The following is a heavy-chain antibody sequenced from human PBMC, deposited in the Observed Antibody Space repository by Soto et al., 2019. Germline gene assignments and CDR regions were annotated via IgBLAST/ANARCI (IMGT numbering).Heavy chain of an antibody. J-gene: IGHJ6*02. V-gene: IGHV4-39*07. CDR1: GGSITSSSFY. CDR3: ARYKSNYYYGMDV. Sequence: SETLSLTCTVSGGSITSSSFYWGWIRQPPGKGLEWIGIIYYSGSTYYNPSLKSRVTISVDTSKSQFSLNLNSVTAADTAVYYCARYKSNYYYGMDVWGRGTTVTVSS. CDR2: IYYSGST. D-gene: IGHD1-20*01.